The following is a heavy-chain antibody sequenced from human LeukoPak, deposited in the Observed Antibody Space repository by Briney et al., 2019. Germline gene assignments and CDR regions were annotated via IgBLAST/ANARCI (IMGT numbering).Heavy chain of an antibody. CDR1: GGSISTYY. V-gene: IGHV4-59*01. CDR3: ARGGGYASPIGY. D-gene: IGHD5-12*01. CDR2: IYHSGST. Sequence: SETLSLTCTLSGGSISTYYWSWIRQPPGKGLEWIGYIYHSGSTNYNPSLKSRVTISVDSSKNQFSLKLSSVTAADTAVYYCARGGGYASPIGYWGQGALVTVSS. J-gene: IGHJ4*02.